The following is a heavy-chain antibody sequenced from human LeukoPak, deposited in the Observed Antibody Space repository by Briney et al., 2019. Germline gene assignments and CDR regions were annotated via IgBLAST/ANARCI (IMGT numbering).Heavy chain of an antibody. CDR2: IKQDGSEK. CDR3: SRIVLCCSIRCFGRDYYYYIGV. J-gene: IGHJ6*03. V-gene: IGHV3-7*01. Sequence: GGSLRLSCAASGFTFSSYWMSWVRQAPGKGLEWVANIKQDGSEKYYVDSVKGRLTIFRDNAKNSLYLQMNSLRAEDTAVYYCSRIVLCCSIRCFGRDYYYYIGVWGKGTTVTVSS. CDR1: GFTFSSYW. D-gene: IGHD2-2*01.